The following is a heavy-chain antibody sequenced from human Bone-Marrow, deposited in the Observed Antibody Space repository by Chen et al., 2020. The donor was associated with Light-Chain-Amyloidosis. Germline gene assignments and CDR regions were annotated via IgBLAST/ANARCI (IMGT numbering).Heavy chain of an antibody. CDR3: TRKGGYFDF. J-gene: IGHJ4*02. Sequence: EVQLVESGGGLVQPGGSLRLSCATSGFNFSSFGMGWFRQAPGKGLEWVSTVSGSTVSTYYAGAVKGRFIISRDNSKSTLYLQMNSLRAGDTAVYFCTRKGGYFDFWGQGSLVTVSS. CDR1: GFNFSSFG. CDR2: VSGSTVST. V-gene: IGHV3-23*04. D-gene: IGHD3-10*01.